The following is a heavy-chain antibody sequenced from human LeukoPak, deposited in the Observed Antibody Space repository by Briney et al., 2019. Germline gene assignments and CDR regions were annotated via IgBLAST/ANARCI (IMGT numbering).Heavy chain of an antibody. CDR2: INPSDSYT. CDR1: GNSSTSNC. D-gene: IGHD6-13*01. Sequence: ESLQTSSMCSGNSSTSNCSSWLGRMPGKGLEGLGRINPSDSYTNYSPSFQGHVAISADKSISTAYLQWSSLKASDTAMYYCARRRAAACTPYYHYGMDVWGKGTTVTVSS. CDR3: ARRRAAACTPYYHYGMDV. J-gene: IGHJ6*04. V-gene: IGHV5-10-1*01.